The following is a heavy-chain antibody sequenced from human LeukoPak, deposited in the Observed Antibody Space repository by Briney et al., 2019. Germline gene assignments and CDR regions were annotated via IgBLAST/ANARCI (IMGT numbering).Heavy chain of an antibody. CDR1: GYTFTSYG. CDR2: ISPNTGDT. CDR3: ARVGEDH. Sequence: ASVKVSCKASGYTFTSYGISWARQAPGQGLEWMGWISPNTGDTHSAQKFQGRVTLTRDTSITTAYMELTRLRSDDTAVYYCARVGEDHWGQGTLVTVSS. J-gene: IGHJ4*02. D-gene: IGHD3-10*01. V-gene: IGHV1-2*02.